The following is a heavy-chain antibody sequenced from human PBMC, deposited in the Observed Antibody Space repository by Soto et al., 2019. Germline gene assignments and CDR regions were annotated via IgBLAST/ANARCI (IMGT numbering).Heavy chain of an antibody. V-gene: IGHV3-23*01. CDR3: AKDWLAVRGEPTTA. J-gene: IGHJ5*02. CDR2: ISGSGGST. D-gene: IGHD3-10*01. CDR1: GFTFSSYA. Sequence: EVQLLESGGGLVQPGGSLRLSCAASGFTFSSYAMSWVRQAPGKGLEWVSAISGSGGSTYYADSVKGRFTISRDNSKNPLYLQMNSLRAEGPAVYYCAKDWLAVRGEPTTAWGQGTLVTVSS.